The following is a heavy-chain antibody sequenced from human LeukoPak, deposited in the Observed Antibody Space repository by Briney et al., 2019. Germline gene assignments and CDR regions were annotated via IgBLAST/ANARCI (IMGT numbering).Heavy chain of an antibody. D-gene: IGHD3-16*02. Sequence: ASVKVSCKASGYTFTSYYMHWVRQAPGQGLEWMGIINPSGGSTSYAQKFQGRVTMTRDTSTSTVYMELSSLRSEDTAVYYCARDASVRLRLGELSYSSYYFDYWGQGTLVTVSS. V-gene: IGHV1-46*01. CDR2: INPSGGST. CDR1: GYTFTSYY. J-gene: IGHJ4*02. CDR3: ARDASVRLRLGELSYSSYYFDY.